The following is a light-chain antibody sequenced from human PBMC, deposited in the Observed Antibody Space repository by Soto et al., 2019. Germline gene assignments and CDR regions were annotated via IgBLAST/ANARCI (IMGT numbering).Light chain of an antibody. Sequence: DIQMTQSPSSLSASVGDRVTITCRPSQGISNYLAWYQQKPGKVPKLPIYAASTLQSGVPSRFSGSGSGTDFTLTISSLQPVDVATYYCQKYNSAPLTFGGGTKVEIK. CDR3: QKYNSAPLT. V-gene: IGKV1-27*01. CDR1: QGISNY. CDR2: AAS. J-gene: IGKJ4*01.